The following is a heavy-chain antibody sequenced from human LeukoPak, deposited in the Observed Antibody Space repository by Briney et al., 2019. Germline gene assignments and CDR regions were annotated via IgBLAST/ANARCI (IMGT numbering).Heavy chain of an antibody. CDR1: GGTFSSYA. J-gene: IGHJ2*01. CDR2: IIPIFGTA. Sequence: ASVKVSCKASGGTFSSYAISWVRQAPGQGLEWMEGIIPIFGTANYAQKFQGRVTITADESTSTAYMELSSLRSEDTAVYYCARDYYGSGSYSNFDLWGRGTLVTVSS. V-gene: IGHV1-69*01. D-gene: IGHD3-10*01. CDR3: ARDYYGSGSYSNFDL.